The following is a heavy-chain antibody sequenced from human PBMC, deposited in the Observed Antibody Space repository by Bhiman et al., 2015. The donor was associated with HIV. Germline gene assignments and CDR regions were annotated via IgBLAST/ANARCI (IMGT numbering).Heavy chain of an antibody. CDR3: ARGRAPTGDPSNWFDP. CDR2: IATGGDT. V-gene: IGHV3-13*01. CDR1: GFTFSNYD. J-gene: IGHJ5*02. D-gene: IGHD7-27*01. Sequence: EVQLVESGGGLVQPGGSLRLSCAASGFTFSNYDMHWVRQATGKGLEWVSAIATGGDTYYTGSVKGRFTISRENAKNSLYLQMNSLRAGDTAMYYCARGRAPTGDPSNWFDPWGQGTLVTVSS.